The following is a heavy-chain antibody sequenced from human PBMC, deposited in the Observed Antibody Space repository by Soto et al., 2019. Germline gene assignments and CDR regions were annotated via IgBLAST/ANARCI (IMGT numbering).Heavy chain of an antibody. CDR1: GGSFSGYY. J-gene: IGHJ6*02. V-gene: IGHV4-34*01. Sequence: SETLSLTCAVYGGSFSGYYWSWIRQPPGKGLEWIGEINHSGSTNYNPSLKSRVTISVDTSKNQFSLKLSSVTAADTAVYYCARGYNLVVVKYYYYYGMDVWGQGTTVTVSS. CDR3: ARGYNLVVVKYYYYYGMDV. D-gene: IGHD3-22*01. CDR2: INHSGST.